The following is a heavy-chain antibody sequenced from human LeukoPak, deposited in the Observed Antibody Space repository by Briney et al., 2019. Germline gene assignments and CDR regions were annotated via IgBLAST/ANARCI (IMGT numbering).Heavy chain of an antibody. D-gene: IGHD3-16*01. Sequence: SETLSLTCTVSGGSISSYYWTWLRQPAGKGLEWIGRIYTTGSTNFNPSLKSRVTMSVDMSKSQFSLKLSSVTAADTAVYYCAREEHVGANFDYWGQGTLVTVSS. J-gene: IGHJ4*02. CDR1: GGSISSYY. V-gene: IGHV4-4*07. CDR3: AREEHVGANFDY. CDR2: IYTTGST.